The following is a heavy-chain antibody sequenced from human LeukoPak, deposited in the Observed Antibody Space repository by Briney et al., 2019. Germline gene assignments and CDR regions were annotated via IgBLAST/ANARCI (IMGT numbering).Heavy chain of an antibody. D-gene: IGHD2-15*01. CDR3: AKAPARDVVVVAATPFDY. Sequence: GGSLRLSCAASGFTFSSYAMSWVRQAPGKGLEWVSTISGSGGSTYYADSVKGRFTISRDNSKNTLYLQMNSLRAEDTAVYYCAKAPARDVVVVAATPFDYWGQGTLVTVSS. J-gene: IGHJ4*02. V-gene: IGHV3-23*01. CDR2: ISGSGGST. CDR1: GFTFSSYA.